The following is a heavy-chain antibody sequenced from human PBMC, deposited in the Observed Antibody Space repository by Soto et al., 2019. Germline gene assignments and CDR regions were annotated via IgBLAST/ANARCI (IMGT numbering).Heavy chain of an antibody. D-gene: IGHD2-8*02. CDR1: GGSISSGGYY. V-gene: IGHV4-31*03. Sequence: SETLSLTCTVSGGSISSGGYYWSWIRQHPGKGLEWIGYIYYSGSTYYNPYLKSRVTISVDTSKNQFSLKLSTVTAAATSVYYCARGWAGGYDYFDYWGQGTLVTVSS. CDR2: IYYSGST. CDR3: ARGWAGGYDYFDY. J-gene: IGHJ4*02.